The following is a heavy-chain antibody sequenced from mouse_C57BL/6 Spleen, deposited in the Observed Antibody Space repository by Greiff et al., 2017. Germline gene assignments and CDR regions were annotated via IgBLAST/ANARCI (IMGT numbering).Heavy chain of an antibody. J-gene: IGHJ2*01. V-gene: IGHV1-20*01. CDR2: INPYNGDT. CDR1: GYSFTGYF. D-gene: IGHD2-4*01. CDR3: ARDDYYFDY. Sequence: EVKLQESGPELVKPGDSVKISCKASGYSFTGYFMNWVMQSHGKSLEWIRRINPYNGDTFYNQKFKGKATLTVDKSSSTAHMELRSLTSEDSAVYYCARDDYYFDYWGQGTTLTVSS.